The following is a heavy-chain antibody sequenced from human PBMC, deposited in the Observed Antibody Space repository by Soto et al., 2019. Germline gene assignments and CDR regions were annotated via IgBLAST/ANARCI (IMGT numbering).Heavy chain of an antibody. J-gene: IGHJ4*02. V-gene: IGHV4-30-4*01. Sequence: QLQLQESGPGLVKPSQTLSLTCTVSGGSISSGDYYWSWIRQPPGKGLEWIGYIYYSGSTYYNPSLTSRLTISVDTSKNQFSLKLSSVTAADTAVYYCARGGRDGYTKYCFDYWGQGTLVTVSS. D-gene: IGHD5-12*01. CDR2: IYYSGST. CDR1: GGSISSGDYY. CDR3: ARGGRDGYTKYCFDY.